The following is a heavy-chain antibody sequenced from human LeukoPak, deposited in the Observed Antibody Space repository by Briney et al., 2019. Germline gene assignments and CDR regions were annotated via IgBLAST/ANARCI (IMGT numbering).Heavy chain of an antibody. CDR2: IYYSGST. J-gene: IGHJ4*02. V-gene: IGHV4-39*01. D-gene: IGHD3-10*01. CDR1: GGSISTSSYY. Sequence: SETLSLTCTVSGGSISTSSYYWGWIRQPTGKGREWIGSIYYSGSTYYNPSLKSRVTISVDTSKNQFSLKLSSVTAADTAVYYCARTRYYYNSRSYGAPYYFDYWGQGTLVTVSS. CDR3: ARTRYYYNSRSYGAPYYFDY.